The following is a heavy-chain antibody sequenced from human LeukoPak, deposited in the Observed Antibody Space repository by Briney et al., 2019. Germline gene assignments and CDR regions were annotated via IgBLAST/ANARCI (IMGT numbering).Heavy chain of an antibody. Sequence: GGSLRLSCAASGFTFSSYWMSWVRQAPGKGLEWVANIKQDGSEKYYVDSVKGRFTISRDNAKNSLYLQMNSLRAEDTAVYYCAGGHVRYFDLNGEGGMTDYWGQGTLVTVSS. CDR3: AGGHVRYFDLNGEGGMTDY. CDR1: GFTFSSYW. D-gene: IGHD3-9*01. V-gene: IGHV3-7*04. CDR2: IKQDGSEK. J-gene: IGHJ4*02.